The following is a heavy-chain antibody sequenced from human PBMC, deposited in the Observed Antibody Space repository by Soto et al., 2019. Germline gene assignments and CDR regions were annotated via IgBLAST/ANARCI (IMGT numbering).Heavy chain of an antibody. Sequence: ASVKVSCKASGYTFTSSGISWVRQAPGQGLEWMGWISTDNGNTNYAQKLQGRVTMTTDTSTSTAYMELRSLRSDDTAVYYCARDLTPGLVDHWGQGTLVTVSS. CDR1: GYTFTSSG. V-gene: IGHV1-18*01. CDR3: ARDLTPGLVDH. CDR2: ISTDNGNT. J-gene: IGHJ4*02. D-gene: IGHD3-9*01.